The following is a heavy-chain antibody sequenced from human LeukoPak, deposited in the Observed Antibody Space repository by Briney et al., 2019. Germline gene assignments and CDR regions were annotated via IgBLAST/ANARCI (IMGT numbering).Heavy chain of an antibody. CDR2: IFGSGGSP. Sequence: PGGSMRLSCEASGFTFGSHAMYWVRQAPGKGLEWVAGIFGSGGSPHYADPVKGRFTISRDNSRYTVYLQINSLRAEDTAVYYCGKTTVGYSSGQKPAWPVDYWGQGTLVTVSS. CDR3: GKTTVGYSSGQKPAWPVDY. CDR1: GFTFGSHA. D-gene: IGHD5-18*01. V-gene: IGHV3-23*01. J-gene: IGHJ4*02.